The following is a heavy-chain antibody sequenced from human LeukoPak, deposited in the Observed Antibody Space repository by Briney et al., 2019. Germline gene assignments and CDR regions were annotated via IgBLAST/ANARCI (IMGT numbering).Heavy chain of an antibody. Sequence: PGGSLRLSCAASGFTFSNYAMSWVRQAPGRGLEWVSAISGSSGLTYYADSVKGRFTISRDNSKNTLFLQMNSLRAEDTAVYYCAKGGSVTIFGVVIRSTKMKNYYYGMDVWGQGTTVTVSS. D-gene: IGHD3-3*01. J-gene: IGHJ6*02. CDR1: GFTFSNYA. CDR2: ISGSSGLT. CDR3: AKGGSVTIFGVVIRSTKMKNYYYGMDV. V-gene: IGHV3-23*01.